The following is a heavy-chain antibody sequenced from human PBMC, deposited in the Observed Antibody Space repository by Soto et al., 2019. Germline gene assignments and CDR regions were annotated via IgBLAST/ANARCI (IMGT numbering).Heavy chain of an antibody. CDR2: IYYSGST. D-gene: IGHD3-3*01. J-gene: IGHJ4*02. Sequence: PSETLSLTCTVSGGSISSYYWSWIRQPPGKGLEWIGYIYYSGSTNYNPSLKSRVTISVDTSKNQFSLELSSVTAADTAVYYCARHSDFWSGYLYYFDYWGQGTLVTVSS. CDR1: GGSISSYY. CDR3: ARHSDFWSGYLYYFDY. V-gene: IGHV4-59*08.